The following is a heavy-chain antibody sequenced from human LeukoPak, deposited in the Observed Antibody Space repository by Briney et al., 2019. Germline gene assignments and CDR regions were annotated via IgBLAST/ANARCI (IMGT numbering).Heavy chain of an antibody. J-gene: IGHJ3*02. Sequence: GGSLRLSCAASGFTFSSYEMNWVRQAPGKGLEWVSYISSSGSTIYYADSVKGRFTISRDNAKNSLYLQMNSLRAEDTAVYYCARIGVRGVIIRPDAFDIWGQGTMVTASS. CDR2: ISSSGSTI. V-gene: IGHV3-48*03. CDR1: GFTFSSYE. CDR3: ARIGVRGVIIRPDAFDI. D-gene: IGHD3-10*01.